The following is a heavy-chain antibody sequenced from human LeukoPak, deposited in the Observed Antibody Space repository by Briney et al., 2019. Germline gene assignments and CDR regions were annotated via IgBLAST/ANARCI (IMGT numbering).Heavy chain of an antibody. D-gene: IGHD3-3*01. Sequence: ASVKVSCKVSGYRLSAVTMHWVRQAPGKGLEWMGGFEPEDGATIYAERSQGRITMTEDTSTDTAYMDLSRLTSEDTAVYYCMIDYFDWASSRSGNYFWGQGTLVTVSS. CDR2: FEPEDGAT. V-gene: IGHV1-24*01. J-gene: IGHJ4*02. CDR1: GYRLSAVT. CDR3: MIDYFDWASSRSGNYF.